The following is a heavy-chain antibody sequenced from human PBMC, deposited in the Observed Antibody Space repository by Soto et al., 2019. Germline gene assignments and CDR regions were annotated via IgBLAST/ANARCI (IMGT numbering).Heavy chain of an antibody. CDR2: IKQDGSEK. V-gene: IGHV3-7*01. J-gene: IGHJ4*02. Sequence: EVQLVESGGGLVQPGGSLRLSCAASGSTFSSYWMSWVRQAPGKGLEWVANIKQDGSEKYYVDSVKGRFTISRDNAKNSLYLQMNSLRAEDTAVYYCARDPPYPYGDWYYWGQGTLVTVSS. CDR3: ARDPPYPYGDWYY. D-gene: IGHD4-17*01. CDR1: GSTFSSYW.